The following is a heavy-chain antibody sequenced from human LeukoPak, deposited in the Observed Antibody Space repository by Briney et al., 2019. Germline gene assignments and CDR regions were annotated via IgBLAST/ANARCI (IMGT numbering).Heavy chain of an antibody. CDR3: ARSGPYYYGSGVNFDY. D-gene: IGHD3-10*01. J-gene: IGHJ4*02. V-gene: IGHV1-69*04. CDR2: IIPILGIA. CDR1: GGTFSSYA. Sequence: SVKVSCKASGGTFSSYAISWVRQAPGQGLEWMGRIIPILGIANYAQKFQGRVTITADKSTSTAYMELSSLRSEDTAVYYCARSGPYYYGSGVNFDYWGQGTLVTVSS.